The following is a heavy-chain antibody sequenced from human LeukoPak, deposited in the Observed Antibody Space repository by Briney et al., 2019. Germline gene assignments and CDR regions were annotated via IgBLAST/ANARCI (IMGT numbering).Heavy chain of an antibody. CDR2: IYYSGST. CDR1: Y. D-gene: IGHD1-7*01. J-gene: IGHJ5*02. V-gene: IGHV4-30-4*08. Sequence: YWSWIRQPPGKGLEWIGYIYYSGSTYYNPSLKSRVTISVDTSKNQFSLKLSSVTAADTAVYYCARDRPGLELPEDWFDPWGQGTLVTVSS. CDR3: ARDRPGLELPEDWFDP.